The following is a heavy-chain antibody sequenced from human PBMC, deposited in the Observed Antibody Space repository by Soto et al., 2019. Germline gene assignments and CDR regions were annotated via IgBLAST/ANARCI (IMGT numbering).Heavy chain of an antibody. CDR2: ISSDGSDK. V-gene: IGHV3-30*09. D-gene: IGHD3-10*01. CDR3: ARDRQYGAGFIDV. J-gene: IGHJ6*02. CDR1: GFTFSSYA. Sequence: QVQLVESGGGVVQPGRSLRLSCAASGFTFSSYAMHWVRQAPGKGLEWVAVISSDGSDKYYADSVKGRFAISRDNSKNTLYVQLNRTRAEDTALYYCARDRQYGAGFIDVWGQGTTVTVSS.